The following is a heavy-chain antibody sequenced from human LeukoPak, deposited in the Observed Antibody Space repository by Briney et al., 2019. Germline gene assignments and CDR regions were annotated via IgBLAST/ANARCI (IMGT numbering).Heavy chain of an antibody. CDR3: ARLPRGELSFYSDY. J-gene: IGHJ4*02. D-gene: IGHD3-16*01. Sequence: GESMKISCKGSGYSFTSYWIGWVRQMPGKGLEWMGIMYPGDSDTRYSPSFQGHVTISADKSISTAYLQWSILKASDTAMYYCARLPRGELSFYSDYCGQGTLVTVSS. CDR2: MYPGDSDT. CDR1: GYSFTSYW. V-gene: IGHV5-51*01.